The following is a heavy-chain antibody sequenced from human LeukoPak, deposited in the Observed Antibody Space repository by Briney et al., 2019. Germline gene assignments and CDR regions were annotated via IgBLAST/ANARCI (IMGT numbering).Heavy chain of an antibody. D-gene: IGHD3-9*01. CDR1: GDSVSSGGYF. J-gene: IGHJ4*02. V-gene: IGHV4-61*08. CDR3: ARVGDYKGVY. Sequence: SETLSLTCTVSGDSVSSGGYFWSWIRQPPGKRLEWIGYIYSSGTINYNPSLKSRVTISADTSKNQFSLKLSSVTAADTAVYYCARVGDYKGVYWGQGILVSVSS. CDR2: IYSSGTI.